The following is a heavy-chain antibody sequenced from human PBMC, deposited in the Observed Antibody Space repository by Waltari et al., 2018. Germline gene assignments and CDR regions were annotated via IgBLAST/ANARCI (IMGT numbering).Heavy chain of an antibody. CDR2: ISYDGNYK. Sequence: QVQLVESGGGVVQPGGSLRLSWAAPGFAFRRYGMDWVRQAPGKGLEWVAVISYDGNYKYYADSVKGRFTVSRDNSKNTLYLQINSLMPEDTAIYYCARVAVPYCGVDCYYTYWGQGTLVTVSS. J-gene: IGHJ4*02. CDR1: GFAFRRYG. D-gene: IGHD2-21*01. V-gene: IGHV3-30-3*01. CDR3: ARVAVPYCGVDCYYTY.